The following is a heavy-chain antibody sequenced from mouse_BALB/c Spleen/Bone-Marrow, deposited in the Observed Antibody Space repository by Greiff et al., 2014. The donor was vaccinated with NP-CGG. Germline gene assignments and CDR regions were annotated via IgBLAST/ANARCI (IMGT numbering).Heavy chain of an antibody. J-gene: IGHJ4*01. CDR3: TRHGEVRRYYYALDY. CDR2: ISTGGGST. V-gene: IGHV5-12-2*01. Sequence: VQLKESGGGLVQPGGSLKLSCTASGFTFSSYFMSWVRQTPEKRLEWVAYISTGGGSTYYPDAVKGRFTISRDNAKNSLYLQMSSLKSEDAAMYYCTRHGEVRRYYYALDYWGQGTSVTVSS. CDR1: GFTFSSYF. D-gene: IGHD2-14*01.